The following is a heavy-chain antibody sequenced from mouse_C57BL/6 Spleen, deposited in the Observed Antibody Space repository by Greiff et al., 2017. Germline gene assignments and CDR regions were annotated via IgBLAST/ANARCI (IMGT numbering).Heavy chain of an antibody. CDR1: GFTFSDYG. CDR3: AKRFYGFFAY. J-gene: IGHJ3*01. CDR2: ISSGSSTT. D-gene: IGHD2-2*01. Sequence: EVKLVESGGGLVKPGGSLKLSCAASGFTFSDYGMHWVRQAPEKGLEWVAYISSGSSTTYYADTVKGRFTISSDTAKNTLFLQMTSLRSEDKAVYYCAKRFYGFFAYWGQGTLVTVSA. V-gene: IGHV5-17*01.